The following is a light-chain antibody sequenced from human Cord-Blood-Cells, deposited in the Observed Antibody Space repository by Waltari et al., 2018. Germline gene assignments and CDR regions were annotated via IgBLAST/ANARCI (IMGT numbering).Light chain of an antibody. CDR1: SLRSYY. Sequence: SSELTQDPAVSVALGPTVRITCHGDSLRSYYASWYQQKPGKAPVLVIYGKNNRPSGIPDRFSGSSSGNTASLTITGAQAEEEADYYCNSRDSSGNHVVFCGGTKLTFL. CDR2: GKN. J-gene: IGLJ2*01. CDR3: NSRDSSGNHVV. V-gene: IGLV3-19*01.